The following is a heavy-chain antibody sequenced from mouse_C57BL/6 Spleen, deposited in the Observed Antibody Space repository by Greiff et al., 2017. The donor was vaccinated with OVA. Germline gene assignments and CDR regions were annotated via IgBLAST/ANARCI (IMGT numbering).Heavy chain of an antibody. CDR2: INPDSSTI. CDR3: ARPFYYGSTWYFDV. Sequence: EADGVDFSRYWMSWVRRAPGKGLEWIGEINPDSSTIDYAPSLKDKFIISRDNAKNTLYLQMSKVRSEDTALYYCARPFYYGSTWYFDVWGTGTTVTVSS. V-gene: IGHV4-1*01. J-gene: IGHJ1*03. CDR1: GVDFSRYW. D-gene: IGHD1-1*01.